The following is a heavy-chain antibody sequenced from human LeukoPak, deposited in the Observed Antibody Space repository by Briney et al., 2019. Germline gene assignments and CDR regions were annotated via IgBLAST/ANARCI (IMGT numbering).Heavy chain of an antibody. CDR3: ARDSRDGYNHDAFDI. Sequence: GGSLRLSCAASGFTFSSYSMNWVRQAPGKGLEWVSYISSSSSTIYYADSVKGRFTISRDNAKNSLYLQMNSLRAEDTAVYYCARDSRDGYNHDAFDIWGQGTMVTVSS. CDR1: GFTFSSYS. J-gene: IGHJ3*02. D-gene: IGHD5-24*01. V-gene: IGHV3-48*04. CDR2: ISSSSSTI.